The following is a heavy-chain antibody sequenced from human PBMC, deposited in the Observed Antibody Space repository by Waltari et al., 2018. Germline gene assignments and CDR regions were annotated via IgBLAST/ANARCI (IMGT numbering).Heavy chain of an antibody. Sequence: QVQLQQWGAGLLTPPETLSLTCAVYGGSFTGYYWSWIRQPPGKGLEWIGDINHRGTTNYNPSFKSRLTISLDTSKKQFSLRLSSVTAADTAVYFCARHCPVEMIIRTRWLDPWGQGTLVTVSS. J-gene: IGHJ5*02. V-gene: IGHV4-34*01. CDR1: GGSFTGYY. CDR2: INHRGTT. D-gene: IGHD3-10*01. CDR3: ARHCPVEMIIRTRWLDP.